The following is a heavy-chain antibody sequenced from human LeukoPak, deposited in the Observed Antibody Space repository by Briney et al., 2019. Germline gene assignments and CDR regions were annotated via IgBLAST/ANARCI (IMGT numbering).Heavy chain of an antibody. CDR3: ARDNSVVVYYYGMDV. Sequence: GGSLRLSCAPSGFTVSSYWMSWVRQAPGQGREWVANIKQDGSEKYYVDSVKGRFTISRDNAKNSLYLQMNSLRAEDTAVYYCARDNSVVVYYYGMDVWGQGTTVTVSS. D-gene: IGHD3-22*01. CDR1: GFTVSSYW. CDR2: IKQDGSEK. J-gene: IGHJ6*02. V-gene: IGHV3-7*01.